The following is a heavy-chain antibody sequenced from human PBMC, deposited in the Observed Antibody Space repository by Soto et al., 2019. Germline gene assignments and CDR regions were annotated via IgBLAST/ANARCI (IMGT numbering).Heavy chain of an antibody. CDR1: SGSIRSDDW. Sequence: QVHLQESGPGLVKPSETLSLIGNVSSGSIRSDDWWTWVRQSPGKGLEWIGEISHSGHSNYNPSFKSRLKLSIDKSRNHFSLNLNSVTAADMATYYCARGHKAPAGHPTMIIVVALDFWGQGAVVTVSS. CDR2: ISHSGHS. D-gene: IGHD3-22*01. CDR3: ARGHKAPAGHPTMIIVVALDF. J-gene: IGHJ4*02. V-gene: IGHV4-4*02.